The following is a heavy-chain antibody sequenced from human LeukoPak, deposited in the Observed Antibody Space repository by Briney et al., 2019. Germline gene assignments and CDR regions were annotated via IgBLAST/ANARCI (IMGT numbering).Heavy chain of an antibody. CDR2: ISAYNGNT. Sequence: ASVKVSCKASGYTFTNYGIGWVRQAPGQGLEWMGWISAYNGNTQYAQKFQGRVTLTSNTSLTTAYMELTSLTSEDTAVYYCARGLGTYWGKDFLNWFDPWGQGTLVTVSS. J-gene: IGHJ5*02. CDR3: ARGLGTYWGKDFLNWFDP. V-gene: IGHV1-18*01. CDR1: GYTFTNYG. D-gene: IGHD7-27*01.